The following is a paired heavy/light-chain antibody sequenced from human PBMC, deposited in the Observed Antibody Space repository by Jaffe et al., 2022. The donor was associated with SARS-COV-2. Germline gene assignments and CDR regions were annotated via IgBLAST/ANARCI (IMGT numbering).Heavy chain of an antibody. Sequence: EVHLLDFGGGLVQPGGSLRLSCAASGFSFTKYAMAWVRQTPGKGLEWVSAIDGRGATYYADSVKGRFTISRDTSKTTLFLQMDSLRAEDTATYYCAREEGDDRIRWVDTWGQGTLVTVSS. V-gene: IGHV3-23*01. CDR1: GFSFTKYA. J-gene: IGHJ5*02. CDR3: AREEGDDRIRWVDT. CDR2: IDGRGAT. D-gene: IGHD3-22*01.
Light chain of an antibody. CDR2: VNSDGSH. Sequence: QLVLTQSPSASASLGASVKLTCTLSSGHRNYAIAWHQLQPEKGPRYLMRVNSDGSHIKGDGIPDRFSGTSSGAERYLTISSLQSEDEADYYCQTWGTGLWVFGGGTKVTVL. V-gene: IGLV4-69*01. CDR1: SGHRNYA. J-gene: IGLJ3*02. CDR3: QTWGTGLWV.